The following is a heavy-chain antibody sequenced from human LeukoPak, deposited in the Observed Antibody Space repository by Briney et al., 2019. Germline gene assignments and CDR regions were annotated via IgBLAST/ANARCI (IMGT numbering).Heavy chain of an antibody. D-gene: IGHD3-3*01. Sequence: SQTLSLTCTVSGGSISSGGYYWSWIRQHPGTGLEWIGYIYYSGSTYYNPSLKSRVTISVDTSKNQFSLKLSSVTAADTAVYYCARGITIFGVAHTPFDYWGQGTLVTVSS. CDR2: IYYSGST. V-gene: IGHV4-31*03. J-gene: IGHJ4*02. CDR1: GGSISSGGYY. CDR3: ARGITIFGVAHTPFDY.